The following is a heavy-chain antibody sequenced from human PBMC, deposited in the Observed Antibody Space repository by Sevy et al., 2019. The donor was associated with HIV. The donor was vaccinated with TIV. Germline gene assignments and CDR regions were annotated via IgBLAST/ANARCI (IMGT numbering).Heavy chain of an antibody. D-gene: IGHD3-10*01. CDR3: VRDRGMVHRDVFDI. J-gene: IGHJ3*02. CDR1: GFSFSSSS. Sequence: GGSLRLSCAASGFSFSSSSMNWVRQAPGKGLEWVSSISSSSGYIYYADSVKGRFTISRDNAKNSLYLQMNSLRVEDTAVYYCVRDRGMVHRDVFDIWGQGTMVTVS. V-gene: IGHV3-21*01. CDR2: ISSSSGYI.